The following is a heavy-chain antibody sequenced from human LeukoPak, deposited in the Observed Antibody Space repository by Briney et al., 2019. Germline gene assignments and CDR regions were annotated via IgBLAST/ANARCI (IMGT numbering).Heavy chain of an antibody. CDR2: ISYDGKKR. Sequence: PGGSLRLSCAASGFTFSSYSMHWVRQALGKGLEWVAVISYDGKKRFYADSVKGRFTISRDNSKNTLYVQMNSLRAEDTAVYYCAQLAGRGSVSDYWGQGTLVTVSS. CDR1: GFTFSSYS. V-gene: IGHV3-30*04. CDR3: AQLAGRGSVSDY. D-gene: IGHD3-3*02. J-gene: IGHJ4*02.